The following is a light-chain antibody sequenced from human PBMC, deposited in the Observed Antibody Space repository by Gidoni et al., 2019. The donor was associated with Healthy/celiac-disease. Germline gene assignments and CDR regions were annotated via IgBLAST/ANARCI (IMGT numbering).Light chain of an antibody. CDR2: KDS. V-gene: IGLV3-25*03. Sequence: SYELTQPPPVSVSPGQTARITCSGDALPKQYAYWYQQKPGQAPLLVIYKDSERPSGIPERFSGSSSGTTVTLTISGVQAEDEADYYCQSADSSGTYVFGTGTKVTVL. J-gene: IGLJ1*01. CDR3: QSADSSGTYV. CDR1: ALPKQY.